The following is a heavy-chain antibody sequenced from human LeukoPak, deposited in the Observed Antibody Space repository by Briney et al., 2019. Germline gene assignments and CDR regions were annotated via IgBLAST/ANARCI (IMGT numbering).Heavy chain of an antibody. CDR3: AGGGGLDG. Sequence: GGSLRLSCAASGFTFSSYWMNWARQAPGKGLEWVASINHNGNVNYYVDSVKGRFTISRDNAKNSLYLQMSNLRAEDTAVYFWAGGGGLDGWGPGGTVNVFS. CDR2: INHNGNVN. V-gene: IGHV3-7*03. D-gene: IGHD3-16*01. CDR1: GFTFSSYW. J-gene: IGHJ6*02.